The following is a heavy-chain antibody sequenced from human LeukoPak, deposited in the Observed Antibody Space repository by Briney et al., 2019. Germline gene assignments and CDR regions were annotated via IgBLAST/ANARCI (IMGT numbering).Heavy chain of an antibody. D-gene: IGHD3-10*01. V-gene: IGHV4-61*01. Sequence: SETLSLTCTVSGGSVSSGSYYWSWIRQPSGKGLEWIGYIYYSGSTNYNPSLKSRVTISVDTSKNQFSLKLSSVTAADTAVYYCAGGDWSDPWGQGTLVTVSS. CDR1: GGSVSSGSYY. J-gene: IGHJ5*02. CDR2: IYYSGST. CDR3: AGGDWSDP.